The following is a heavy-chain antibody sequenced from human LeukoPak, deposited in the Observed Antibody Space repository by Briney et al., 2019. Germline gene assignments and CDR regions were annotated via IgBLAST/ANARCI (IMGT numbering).Heavy chain of an antibody. V-gene: IGHV3-23*01. CDR3: AKDRDDSGDYAFDY. D-gene: IGHD4-17*01. Sequence: GGSVRLSCAASGFSFSGYVMSWVRQAPGKGLEWVSVIGRSGDYTHYADSVKGRFTISRDNSKNTLSLQMSSLRAEDTAIYYCAKDRDDSGDYAFDYWGQGVLATVSS. J-gene: IGHJ4*02. CDR2: IGRSGDYT. CDR1: GFSFSGYV.